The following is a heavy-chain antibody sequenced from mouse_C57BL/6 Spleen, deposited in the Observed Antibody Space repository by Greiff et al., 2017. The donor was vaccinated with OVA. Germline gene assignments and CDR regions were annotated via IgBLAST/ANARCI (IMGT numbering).Heavy chain of an antibody. Sequence: QVQLKQPGAELVRPGSSVKLSCKASGYTFTSYWLDWVKQRPGQGLEWIGNIYPSDSETHYNQKFKDKATLTVDKSSSTAYMQLSSLTSEDAAVYYCARGYYGRWYFDVWGTGTTVTVAS. CDR2: IYPSDSET. CDR1: GYTFTSYW. D-gene: IGHD1-1*01. CDR3: ARGYYGRWYFDV. V-gene: IGHV1-61*01. J-gene: IGHJ1*03.